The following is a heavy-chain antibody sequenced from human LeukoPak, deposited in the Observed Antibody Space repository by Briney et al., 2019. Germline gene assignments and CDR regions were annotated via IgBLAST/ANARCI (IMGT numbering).Heavy chain of an antibody. CDR1: GFTFSSYW. CDR3: ARDVEEVRGVKDFDY. Sequence: GGSLRLSCAASGFTFSSYWMSWVRQAPGKGLEWVSYISSSSSTIYYADSVKGRFTISRDNAKNSLYLQMNSLRAEDAAVYYCARDVEEVRGVKDFDYWGQGTLVTVSS. J-gene: IGHJ4*02. V-gene: IGHV3-48*04. D-gene: IGHD3-10*01. CDR2: ISSSSSTI.